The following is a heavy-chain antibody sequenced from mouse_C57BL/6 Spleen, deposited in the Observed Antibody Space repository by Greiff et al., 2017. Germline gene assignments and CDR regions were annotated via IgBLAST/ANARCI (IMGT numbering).Heavy chain of an antibody. J-gene: IGHJ2*01. CDR3: ARSQSTMVTTRDFDY. Sequence: QVQLKQPGAELVMPGASVKLSCKASGYTFTSYWMHWVKQRPGQGLEWIGEIDPSDSYTNYNQKFKGKSTLTVDKSSSTAYMQLSSLTSEDSAVYYCARSQSTMVTTRDFDYWGQGTTLTVSS. CDR1: GYTFTSYW. CDR2: IDPSDSYT. V-gene: IGHV1-69*01. D-gene: IGHD2-2*01.